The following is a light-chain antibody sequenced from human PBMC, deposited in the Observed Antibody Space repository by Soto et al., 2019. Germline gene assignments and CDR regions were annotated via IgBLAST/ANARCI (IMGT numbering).Light chain of an antibody. CDR1: QSISSY. J-gene: IGKJ2*01. CDR3: QQSYSTRLYT. Sequence: DIQMTQSPSSLSASVGDRVTITCRASQSISSYLNWYQQKPGKAPKLLIYAASSLQSGVPSRFSGSGSGTDFTLTISSRQPEDFAPYYCQQSYSTRLYTFGQGTKLEIK. CDR2: AAS. V-gene: IGKV1-39*01.